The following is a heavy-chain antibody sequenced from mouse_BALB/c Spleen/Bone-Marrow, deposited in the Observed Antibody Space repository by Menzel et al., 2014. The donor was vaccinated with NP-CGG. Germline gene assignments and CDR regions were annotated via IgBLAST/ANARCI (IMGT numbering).Heavy chain of an antibody. CDR1: GFNIKDTY. D-gene: IGHD1-1*01. CDR2: IDPANGNT. V-gene: IGHV14-3*02. J-gene: IGHJ2*01. CDR3: AYGSSYDYFDY. Sequence: VQLKESGAELVKPGASVKLSCTASGFNIKDTYMHWVKQRPEQGLEWIGRIDPANGNTKYDPKFQGKATITADTSSNTAYLQLSSLTSEDTAVYYCAYGSSYDYFDYWAKAPLSQSPQ.